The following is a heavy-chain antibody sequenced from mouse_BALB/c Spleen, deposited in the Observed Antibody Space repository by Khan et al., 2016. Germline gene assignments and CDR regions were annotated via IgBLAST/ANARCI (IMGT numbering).Heavy chain of an antibody. J-gene: IGHJ3*01. CDR1: GFSLTNSG. CDR3: ARDDQDFDAWFAS. CDR2: IWAGGST. Sequence: VQLQESGPALVAPSQSLSITCTVSGFSLTNSGVHWVRQPPRKGLDWLGVIWAGGSTDYNSALMSRLSITRDTTQNQVFLKMNSLQTDDTAMYYCARDDQDFDAWFASWGQGTLVTVSA. V-gene: IGHV2-9*02.